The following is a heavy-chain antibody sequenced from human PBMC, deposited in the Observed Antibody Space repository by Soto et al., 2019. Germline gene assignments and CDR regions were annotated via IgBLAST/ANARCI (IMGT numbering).Heavy chain of an antibody. J-gene: IGHJ4*02. CDR1: GLSFSNSW. CDR3: AQGARGSY. CDR2: IKPDGSDK. V-gene: IGHV3-7*05. D-gene: IGHD3-10*01. Sequence: EVQMMESGGDFVQPGGSLRLACVASGLSFSNSWMSWVRQAPGKGLEWVANIKPDGSDKYYVDSVKGRFSISRDNPQSTLYLQMNSLRVEDTAVYYCAQGARGSYWGQGTLVTVSS.